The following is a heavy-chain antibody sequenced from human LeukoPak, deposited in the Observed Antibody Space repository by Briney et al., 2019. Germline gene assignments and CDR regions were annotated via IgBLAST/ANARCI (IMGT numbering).Heavy chain of an antibody. J-gene: IGHJ4*02. V-gene: IGHV4-59*01. CDR2: IYKIGTT. CDR3: VIGVGWQPDY. Sequence: PETLSLTCTVSGGSISSYYWSWIRQPPGKGLEWIGHIYKIGTTNYNPSLKSRLTISADTSKNQFSLQLRSVTAADTAVYYCVIGVGWQPDYWGQGALVTVSS. CDR1: GGSISSYY. D-gene: IGHD2-15*01.